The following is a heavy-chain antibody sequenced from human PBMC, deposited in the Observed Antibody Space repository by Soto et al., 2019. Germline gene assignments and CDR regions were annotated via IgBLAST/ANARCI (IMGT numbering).Heavy chain of an antibody. CDR3: ARASAYGSVDI. D-gene: IGHD4-17*01. CDR2: ISAYNGNT. CDR1: GYTFTSYG. J-gene: IGHJ3*02. Sequence: ASVTVSCKASGYTFTSYGISWVRQAPGQGLEWTGWISAYNGNTNYAQKLQGRVTMTTDTSTSTAYMELRSLTSDDTAVYYCARASAYGSVDIWGQGTIVTVS. V-gene: IGHV1-18*04.